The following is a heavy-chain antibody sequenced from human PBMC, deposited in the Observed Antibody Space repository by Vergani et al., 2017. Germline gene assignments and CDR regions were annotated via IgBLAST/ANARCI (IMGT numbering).Heavy chain of an antibody. CDR1: GGTFSSYA. CDR3: ARDRNIVVVPAANPAFDI. V-gene: IGHV1-69*01. J-gene: IGHJ3*02. Sequence: QVHLVESGAEVKKPGSSVKVSCKASGGTFSSYAISWVRQAPGQGLEWMGGIIPIFGTANYAQKFQGRVTITADESTSTAYMELSSLRSEDTAVYYCARDRNIVVVPAANPAFDIWGQGTMVTVSS. D-gene: IGHD2-2*01. CDR2: IIPIFGTA.